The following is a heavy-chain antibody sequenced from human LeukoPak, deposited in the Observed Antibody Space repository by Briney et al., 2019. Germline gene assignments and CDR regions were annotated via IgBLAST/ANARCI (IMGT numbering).Heavy chain of an antibody. D-gene: IGHD4-17*01. V-gene: IGHV4-59*11. Sequence: SETLSLTCAVSADSFSSHYWTWVRQPPGKGLEWLGYISYIGSTNYNPSLKSRVTISIDTSKNQFSLKLSSVTAADTAVYYCARDLVTVTKGFDIWGQGTMVSVSS. CDR2: ISYIGST. J-gene: IGHJ3*02. CDR1: ADSFSSHY. CDR3: ARDLVTVTKGFDI.